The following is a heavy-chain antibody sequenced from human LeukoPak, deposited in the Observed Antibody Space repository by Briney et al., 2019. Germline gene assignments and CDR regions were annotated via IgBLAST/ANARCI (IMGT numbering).Heavy chain of an antibody. D-gene: IGHD1-14*01. V-gene: IGHV3-21*01. Sequence: GGSLRLSCAASGFTFSSYSMNWVRQAPGKGLEWVSSISSSSSYIYYADSVKGRFTISRDNAKNTLYLQMNSLRAEDTAVYYCARDQGITPWDYDYGMDVWGQGTTVTVSS. CDR3: ARDQGITPWDYDYGMDV. CDR2: ISSSSSYI. J-gene: IGHJ6*02. CDR1: GFTFSSYS.